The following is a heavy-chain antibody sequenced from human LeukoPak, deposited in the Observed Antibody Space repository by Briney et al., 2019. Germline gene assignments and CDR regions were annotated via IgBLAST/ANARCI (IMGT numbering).Heavy chain of an antibody. V-gene: IGHV3-74*01. D-gene: IGHD3-10*01. Sequence: GGSLRLSCAASGFTFSSYWMHWVRQAPGKGLVWVSRINSDGSSTSYADSVKGRFTISRDNSKNTLYLQMNSLRAEDTAVYYCAKDSPYYYNLDAFDIWGQGTMVTVSS. CDR2: INSDGSST. CDR1: GFTFSSYW. J-gene: IGHJ3*02. CDR3: AKDSPYYYNLDAFDI.